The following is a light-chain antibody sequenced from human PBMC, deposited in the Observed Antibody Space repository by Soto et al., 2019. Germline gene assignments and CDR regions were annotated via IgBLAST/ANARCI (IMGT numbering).Light chain of an antibody. Sequence: NFMLTQPHSVSESPGKTVTISCTRSSGSIASNYVQWFQQRPGSAPTIVISDDYQSPSGVSDRFSGSIDTSSNSASLTISGLKTEDEADYYCQSYDSNNHVLFGAGTKLTVL. CDR2: DDY. V-gene: IGLV6-57*04. CDR1: SGSIASNY. J-gene: IGLJ2*01. CDR3: QSYDSNNHVL.